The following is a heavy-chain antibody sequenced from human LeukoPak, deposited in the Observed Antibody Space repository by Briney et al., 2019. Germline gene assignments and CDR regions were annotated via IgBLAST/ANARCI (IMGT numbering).Heavy chain of an antibody. CDR2: INHSGST. V-gene: IGHV4-34*01. J-gene: IGHJ4*02. D-gene: IGHD2-2*01. CDR3: ARGEEFQFSIVVVPAARPRVFDY. Sequence: SETLPLTCAVYGGSFSGYYWSWIRQPPGKGLEWIGEINHSGSTNYNPSLKSRVTISVDTSKNQFSLKLSSVTAADTAVYYCARGEEFQFSIVVVPAARPRVFDYWGQGTLVTVSS. CDR1: GGSFSGYY.